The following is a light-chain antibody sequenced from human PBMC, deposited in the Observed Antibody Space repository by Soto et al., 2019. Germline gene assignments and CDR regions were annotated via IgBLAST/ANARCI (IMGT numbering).Light chain of an antibody. Sequence: DIQMTQSPSSLSASVGDRVTITCRASQGIGNYLAWYQHKPGKVPELLIYAASALQSGVPSRFIGSGSGTDFTLTISSLQAEDAANYYCQKYVRDPKTFGQGTKVEIK. V-gene: IGKV1-27*01. J-gene: IGKJ2*01. CDR1: QGIGNY. CDR2: AAS. CDR3: QKYVRDPKT.